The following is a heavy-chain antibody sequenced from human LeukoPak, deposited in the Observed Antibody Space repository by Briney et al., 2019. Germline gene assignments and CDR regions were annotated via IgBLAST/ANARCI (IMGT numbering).Heavy chain of an antibody. J-gene: IGHJ6*02. CDR3: AKGQVPGIPYYYYYGMDV. CDR2: ISGSGGST. Sequence: PGGSLRLSCAASGFTFSSYAMSWVRQAPGKGLEWVSAISGSGGSTYYADSVKGRFTISRDNSKNTLNLQMNSLRAEDTAVYYCAKGQVPGIPYYYYYGMDVWGQGTTVTVSS. V-gene: IGHV3-23*01. D-gene: IGHD6-13*01. CDR1: GFTFSSYA.